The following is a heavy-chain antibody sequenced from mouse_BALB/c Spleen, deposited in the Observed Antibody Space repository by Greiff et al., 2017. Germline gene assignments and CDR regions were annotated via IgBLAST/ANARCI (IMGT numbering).Heavy chain of an antibody. Sequence: EVQRVESGGGLVKPGGSLKLSCAASGFTFSSYAMSWVRQSPEKRLEWVAEISSGGSYTYYPDTVTGRFTISRDNAKNTLYLEMSSLRSEDTAMYYCAREYYGSSFYAMDYWGQGTSVTVSS. CDR1: GFTFSSYA. CDR3: AREYYGSSFYAMDY. CDR2: ISSGGSYT. V-gene: IGHV5-9-4*01. D-gene: IGHD1-1*01. J-gene: IGHJ4*01.